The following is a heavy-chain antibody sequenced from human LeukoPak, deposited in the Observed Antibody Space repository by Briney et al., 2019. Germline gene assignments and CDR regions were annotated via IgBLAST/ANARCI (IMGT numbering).Heavy chain of an antibody. J-gene: IGHJ4*02. Sequence: PGRSLRLSCAASGFTFSSYAMHWVRQAPGKGLEWVAVISHDGSDKHYTDSVKGRFTISRDNSRNTLYLQMNSLRAEDTAVYYCAREPGPGYFDYWGQGTLVTVSS. D-gene: IGHD1-14*01. CDR1: GFTFSSYA. V-gene: IGHV3-30-3*01. CDR3: AREPGPGYFDY. CDR2: ISHDGSDK.